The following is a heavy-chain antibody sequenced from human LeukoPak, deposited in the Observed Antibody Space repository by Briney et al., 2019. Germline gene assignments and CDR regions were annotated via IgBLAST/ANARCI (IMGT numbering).Heavy chain of an antibody. Sequence: GESLKISCEASGYNFTNYWIAWVRQMPGKSLEWMGIIYPGDSDTRYSPSFQGQVTISADKSITTAYLQWSSLKASDTAIYYCARRLCSGGSCYFFDHWGQGTLVTVSS. CDR1: GYNFTNYW. D-gene: IGHD2-15*01. CDR3: ARRLCSGGSCYFFDH. J-gene: IGHJ4*02. CDR2: IYPGDSDT. V-gene: IGHV5-51*01.